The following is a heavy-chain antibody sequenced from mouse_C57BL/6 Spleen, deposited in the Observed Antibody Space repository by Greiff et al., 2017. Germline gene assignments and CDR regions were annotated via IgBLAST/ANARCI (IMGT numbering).Heavy chain of an antibody. CDR3: ARGPYYSNYYAMDY. V-gene: IGHV1-66*01. Sequence: QVQLQQSGPELVKPGASVKISCKASGYSFTSYYIHWVKQRPGQGLEWIGWIYPGSGNTKYNEKFKGKATLTADTSSSTAYMQLSSLTSEDSAVYYCARGPYYSNYYAMDYWGQGTSVTVSS. J-gene: IGHJ4*01. CDR1: GYSFTSYY. CDR2: IYPGSGNT. D-gene: IGHD2-5*01.